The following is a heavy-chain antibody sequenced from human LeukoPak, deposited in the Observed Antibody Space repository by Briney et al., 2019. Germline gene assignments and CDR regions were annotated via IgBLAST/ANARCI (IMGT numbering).Heavy chain of an antibody. CDR1: GGSISSSSYY. J-gene: IGHJ4*02. D-gene: IGHD3-22*01. V-gene: IGHV4-39*07. CDR3: ARDLFKPGLLVITRGNYFDY. Sequence: SETLSLTCTVSGGSISSSSYYWGWIRQPPGKGLEWIVSIYYSGSTYYNPSLKSRITISVDASKNQFSLKLSSVTAADTAVYYCARDLFKPGLLVITRGNYFDYWGQGTLVTVSP. CDR2: IYYSGST.